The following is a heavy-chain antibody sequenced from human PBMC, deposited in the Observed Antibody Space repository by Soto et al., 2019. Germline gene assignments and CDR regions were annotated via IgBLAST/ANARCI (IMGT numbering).Heavy chain of an antibody. D-gene: IGHD4-4*01. CDR2: IGTAGDT. J-gene: IGHJ6*02. CDR3: ARERGYSNYGRDNYYYYYGMDV. CDR1: GFTFSSYD. Sequence: GGSLRLSCAASGFTFSSYDMHWVRQATGKGLEWVSAIGTAGDTYYPGSVKGRFTISRENAKNSLYLQMNSLRAEDTAVYYCARERGYSNYGRDNYYYYYGMDVWGQGTTVTVSS. V-gene: IGHV3-13*01.